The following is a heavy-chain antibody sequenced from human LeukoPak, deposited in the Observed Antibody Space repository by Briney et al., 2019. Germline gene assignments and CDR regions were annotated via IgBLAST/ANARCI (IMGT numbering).Heavy chain of an antibody. J-gene: IGHJ4*02. Sequence: GGSLRLSCAASGFSFSSYSMNWVRQAPGKGLEWVSSISYSSAYIYYIDSVKGRFTISRDDAKNSLHLQMNSLGAEDTAVYYCASGIYYASVHTWSPVWGQGILVTVSS. D-gene: IGHD3-10*01. V-gene: IGHV3-21*01. CDR2: ISYSSAYI. CDR3: ASGIYYASVHTWSPV. CDR1: GFSFSSYS.